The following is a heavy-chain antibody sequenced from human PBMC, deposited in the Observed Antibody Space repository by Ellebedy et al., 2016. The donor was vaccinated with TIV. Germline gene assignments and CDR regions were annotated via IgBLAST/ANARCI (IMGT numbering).Heavy chain of an antibody. V-gene: IGHV3-48*04. Sequence: GESLKISCAASGFTFTSYSMNWVRQAPGKGLEWVSYISSTGTTIYYADSVKGRFTISRDNAKISLYLQMNSLTAEDTAVYYCASGAYDIWGQGTMVTVSS. CDR3: ASGAYDI. J-gene: IGHJ3*02. CDR2: ISSTGTTI. CDR1: GFTFTSYS.